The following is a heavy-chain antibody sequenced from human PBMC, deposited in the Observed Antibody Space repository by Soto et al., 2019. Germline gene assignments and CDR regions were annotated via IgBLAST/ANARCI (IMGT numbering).Heavy chain of an antibody. CDR3: VTETQWYFDD. CDR2: IQSGGST. J-gene: IGHJ4*02. Sequence: GGSLRLSCAASGFTVGSHYMNWVRQAPGKGLEWVSLIQSGGSTFYADSVKGRFTISRDNSKNTLFLQMNSLRVEDTAVYYCVTETQWYFDDWGQGTLVTVSS. CDR1: GFTVGSHY. D-gene: IGHD2-8*01. V-gene: IGHV3-66*01.